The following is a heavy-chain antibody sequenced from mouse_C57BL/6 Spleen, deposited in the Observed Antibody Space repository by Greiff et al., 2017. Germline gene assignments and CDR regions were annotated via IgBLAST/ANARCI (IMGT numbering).Heavy chain of an antibody. CDR2: IDPSDSYT. CDR1: GYTFTSYW. Sequence: QVQLQQPGAELVKPGASVKLSCKASGYTFTSYWMQWVKQRPGQGLEWIGEIDPSDSYTNYNQKFKGKATLTVDTSSSTAYMQLSSLTSEDSAVYYCARWRDSSGPYAMDYWGQGTSVTVSS. J-gene: IGHJ4*01. D-gene: IGHD3-2*02. V-gene: IGHV1-50*01. CDR3: ARWRDSSGPYAMDY.